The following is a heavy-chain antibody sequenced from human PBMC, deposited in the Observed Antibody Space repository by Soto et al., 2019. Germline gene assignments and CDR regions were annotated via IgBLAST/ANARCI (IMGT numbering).Heavy chain of an antibody. CDR3: ASDSNVGTNWFGP. CDR2: ISAYNGNT. V-gene: IGHV1-18*01. D-gene: IGHD1-26*01. Sequence: QVQLVQSGGEVKKPGASVKVSCKASGYTSINYGISWVRQAPGQGLEWMGWISAYNGNTRHAQKVQGRVTMTTDTSTSTAYMELRSLRSDDTAVYYCASDSNVGTNWFGPWGQGTLVTVSS. J-gene: IGHJ5*02. CDR1: GYTSINYG.